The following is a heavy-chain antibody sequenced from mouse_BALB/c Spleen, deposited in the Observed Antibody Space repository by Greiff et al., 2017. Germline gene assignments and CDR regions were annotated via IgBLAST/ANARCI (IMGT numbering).Heavy chain of an antibody. CDR3: AREDYGSSYAFAY. V-gene: IGHV5-9-4*01. J-gene: IGHJ3*01. CDR1: GFTFSSYA. CDR2: ISSGGSYT. D-gene: IGHD1-1*01. Sequence: EVQLVESGGGLVKPGGSLKLSCAASGFTFSSYAMSWVRQSPEKRLEWVAEISSGGSYTYYPDTVTGRFTISRDNAKNTLYLEMSSLRSEDTAMYYCAREDYGSSYAFAYWGQGTLVTVSA.